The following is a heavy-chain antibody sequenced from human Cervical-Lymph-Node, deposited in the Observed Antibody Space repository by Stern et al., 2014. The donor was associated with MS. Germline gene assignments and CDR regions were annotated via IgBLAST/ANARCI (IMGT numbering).Heavy chain of an antibody. D-gene: IGHD3-3*01. Sequence: QVQLQESGPGLVKPSQTLSLTCTVSGGSISSGDYFWTWISQPPGKGLEWIGCIYYNGRAYYNPSLKSRVSISVYTSKNQFSLKLSSVTAADTAVYYCASSPTVTIFGVAAPHYGLNVWGQGTTVTVSS. CDR1: GGSISSGDYF. V-gene: IGHV4-30-4*01. J-gene: IGHJ6*02. CDR2: IYYNGRA. CDR3: ASSPTVTIFGVAAPHYGLNV.